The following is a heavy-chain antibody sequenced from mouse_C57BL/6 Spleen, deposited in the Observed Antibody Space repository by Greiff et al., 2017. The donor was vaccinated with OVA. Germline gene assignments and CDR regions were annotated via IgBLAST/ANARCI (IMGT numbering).Heavy chain of an antibody. CDR2: IYPGGGYT. CDR3: AREGYDGAWFAY. CDR1: GYTFTNYW. V-gene: IGHV1-63*01. J-gene: IGHJ3*01. Sequence: VKLQQSGAELVRPGTSVKMSCKASGYTFTNYWIGWAKQRPGHGLEWIGDIYPGGGYTNYNEKFKGKATLTADKSSSTAYMQFSSLTSEDSAIYYCAREGYDGAWFAYWGQGTLVTVSA. D-gene: IGHD2-2*01.